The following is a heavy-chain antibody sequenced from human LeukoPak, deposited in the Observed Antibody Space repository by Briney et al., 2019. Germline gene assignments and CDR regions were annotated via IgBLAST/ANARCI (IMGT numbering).Heavy chain of an antibody. CDR2: IYTSGIT. V-gene: IGHV4-4*07. J-gene: IGHJ4*02. CDR3: ARGRDWNYLFFDY. D-gene: IGHD1-7*01. Sequence: SETLPLTCTASGGSISSYYWSWIRQPAGKGLEWIGRIYTSGITNYNPSLQSRVTMSVDTSKNQFSLKLNSVTAADTAVYYCARGRDWNYLFFDYWGQGTLVTVSS. CDR1: GGSISSYY.